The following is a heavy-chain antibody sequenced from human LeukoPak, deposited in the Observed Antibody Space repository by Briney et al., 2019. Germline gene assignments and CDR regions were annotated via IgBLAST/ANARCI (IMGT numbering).Heavy chain of an antibody. CDR1: GGSFSAYY. D-gene: IGHD6-13*01. J-gene: IGHJ4*02. CDR3: ARYLRRSSWPLDS. CDR2: INHSGST. V-gene: IGHV4-34*01. Sequence: SETLSLTCAVYGGSFSAYYWSWIRQPPGKGLEWIGEINHSGSTNYNPSLKSRVTISVDTSKNQFSLKLSSVTAADTAVYYCARYLRRSSWPLDSWGQGTLVTVSS.